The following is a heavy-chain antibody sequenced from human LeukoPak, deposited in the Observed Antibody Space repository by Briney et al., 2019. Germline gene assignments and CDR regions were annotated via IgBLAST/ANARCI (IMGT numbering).Heavy chain of an antibody. Sequence: SETLSLTCTVSGGSISSSSYYWGWIRQPPGKGLEWIGSIYYSGNPNYTPYLKSRVTLSLDRSKNQFSLQLSSVTAADTAVYYCAKSYSNYPPYFDYWGQGTLVTVSS. D-gene: IGHD4-11*01. CDR1: GGSISSSSYY. J-gene: IGHJ4*02. CDR2: IYYSGNP. CDR3: AKSYSNYPPYFDY. V-gene: IGHV4-39*07.